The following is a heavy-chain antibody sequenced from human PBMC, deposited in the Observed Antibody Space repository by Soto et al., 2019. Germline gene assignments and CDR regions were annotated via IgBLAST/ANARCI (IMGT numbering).Heavy chain of an antibody. V-gene: IGHV4-39*02. D-gene: IGHD2-15*01. CDR1: GGSISSSSYY. CDR3: ARELNSIVVVVAATFDY. CDR2: IYYSGST. J-gene: IGHJ4*02. Sequence: SETLSLTCTVSGGSISSSSYYWGWIRQPPGKGLEWIGSIYYSGSTYYNPSLKSRVTISVDTSKNQFSLKLSSVTAADTAVYYCARELNSIVVVVAATFDYWGQGTLVTVSS.